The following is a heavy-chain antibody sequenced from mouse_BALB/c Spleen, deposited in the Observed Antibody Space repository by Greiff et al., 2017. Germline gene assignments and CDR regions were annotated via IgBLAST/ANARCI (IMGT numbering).Heavy chain of an antibody. CDR2: IYPGNSDT. J-gene: IGHJ4*01. CDR3: TKVLLRNAMDY. Sequence: EAQRVESGTVLARPGASVKMSCKASGYTFTSYWMHWVKQRPGQGLEWIGAIYPGNSDTSYNQKFKGKAKLTAVTSTSTAYMELSSLTNEDSAVYYCTKVLLRNAMDYWGQGTSVTVSS. D-gene: IGHD1-1*01. V-gene: IGHV1-5*01. CDR1: GYTFTSYW.